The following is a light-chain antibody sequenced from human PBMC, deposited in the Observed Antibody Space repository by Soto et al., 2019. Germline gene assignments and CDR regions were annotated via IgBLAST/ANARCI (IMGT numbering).Light chain of an antibody. J-gene: IGLJ3*02. CDR1: SSDVGGHDY. V-gene: IGLV2-14*01. CDR2: EAF. Sequence: QSALTQVASVSGSPGQSITISCTATSSDVGGHDYVSWYLQHPGKAPKLLIYEAFNRPSGVSDRFSGSKSGSTASLTISGLQAEDEGDYYCSSFTSTNTWVFGGGTKLTDL. CDR3: SSFTSTNTWV.